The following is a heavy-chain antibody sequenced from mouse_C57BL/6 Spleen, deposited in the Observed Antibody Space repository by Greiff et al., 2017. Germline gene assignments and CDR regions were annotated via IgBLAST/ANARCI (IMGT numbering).Heavy chain of an antibody. Sequence: EVKVVESGGGLVQPKGSLKLSCAASGFSFNTYAMNWVRQAPGKGLEWVARIRSKSNNYATYYADSVKDRFTISRDDSESMLYLQMNNLKTEDTAMYYCVRQGYYGSSYRYFDVWGTGTTVTVSS. V-gene: IGHV10-1*01. CDR2: IRSKSNNYAT. CDR3: VRQGYYGSSYRYFDV. CDR1: GFSFNTYA. D-gene: IGHD1-1*01. J-gene: IGHJ1*03.